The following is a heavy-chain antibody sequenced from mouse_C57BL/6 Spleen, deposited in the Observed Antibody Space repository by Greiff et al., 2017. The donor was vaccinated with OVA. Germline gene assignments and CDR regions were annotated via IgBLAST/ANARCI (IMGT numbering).Heavy chain of an antibody. J-gene: IGHJ3*01. Sequence: VQLQQSGAELVKPGASVKLSCKASGYTFTEYTIHWVKQRPGQGLEWIGWFYPGSGSIKYNEKFKDKVTLTADKSSSTVYMELSRLTSEDSAVYCGARHEGIYYGIPWFAYWGQGTLVTVSA. D-gene: IGHD2-1*01. V-gene: IGHV1-62-2*01. CDR3: ARHEGIYYGIPWFAY. CDR2: FYPGSGSI. CDR1: GYTFTEYT.